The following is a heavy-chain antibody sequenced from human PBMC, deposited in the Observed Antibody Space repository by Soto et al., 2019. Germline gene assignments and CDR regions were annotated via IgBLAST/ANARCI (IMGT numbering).Heavy chain of an antibody. D-gene: IGHD4-17*01. CDR3: VRLIGMTTATTDRGFDT. V-gene: IGHV4-34*01. CDR1: GGSFSGYY. CDR2: SNHSGST. J-gene: IGHJ5*02. Sequence: PSETLSLTCAVYGGSFSGYYWSGIRQPPGKGLEWIAESNHSGSTNYNPSLKSRVTISVDTSKNQVSLKLSAVTAADTAVYYCVRLIGMTTATTDRGFDTWGQGTLVTVSS.